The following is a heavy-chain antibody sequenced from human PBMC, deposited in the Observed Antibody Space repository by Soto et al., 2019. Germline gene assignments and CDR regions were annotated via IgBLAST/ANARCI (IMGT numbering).Heavy chain of an antibody. J-gene: IGHJ6*02. V-gene: IGHV1-18*01. CDR3: AREGQAPYYYYGMDV. Sequence: QVQVVQSGDEVKKPGASVKVSCKASGYTFTNYGFSWVRQAPGQGLEWMGWISGYNGNTKYAEKFQDRVTMTTDTSTSTAHMELRSLRSDDTAVYYCAREGQAPYYYYGMDVWGQGTAVTVSS. CDR2: ISGYNGNT. CDR1: GYTFTNYG.